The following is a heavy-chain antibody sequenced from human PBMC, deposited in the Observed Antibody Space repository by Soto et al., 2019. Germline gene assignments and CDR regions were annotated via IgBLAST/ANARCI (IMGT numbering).Heavy chain of an antibody. V-gene: IGHV4-4*02. D-gene: IGHD3-3*01. J-gene: IGHJ6*02. Sequence: PSETLSLTCDVSGDYINSSIWWTWVRQPPGKALEWIGETYHSGSTNYNPSLKSRVTISVDKSKNQFSLKLTSVTAADTAVYHCARTLRFDYYYGLDVWGQGSKVTVSS. CDR2: TYHSGST. CDR3: ARTLRFDYYYGLDV. CDR1: GDYINSSIW.